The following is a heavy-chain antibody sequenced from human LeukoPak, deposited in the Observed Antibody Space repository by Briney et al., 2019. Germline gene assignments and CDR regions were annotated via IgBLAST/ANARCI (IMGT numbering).Heavy chain of an antibody. D-gene: IGHD3-3*01. CDR3: ASHGVAARQFDY. CDR1: GFTFSRYW. V-gene: IGHV3-74*01. J-gene: IGHJ4*02. CDR2: IKSDRSST. Sequence: GGSLGLSCAASGFTFSRYWMHWVRQAPGKGLVWVSHIKSDRSSTNYADSVKGRFTISRDNAKNTLYLQMKSLRAEDTAVYYCASHGVAARQFDYWGQGTLVTVST.